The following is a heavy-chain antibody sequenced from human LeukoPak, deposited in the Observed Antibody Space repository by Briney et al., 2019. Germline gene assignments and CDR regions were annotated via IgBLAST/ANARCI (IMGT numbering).Heavy chain of an antibody. J-gene: IGHJ4*02. D-gene: IGHD6-19*01. CDR3: ARGAVAGYFDY. Sequence: GGSLRLSCAATGFTFSSYSMNWVRQAPGKGLEWVSSISSSSSYIYYADSVKGRFTISRDNAKNSLYLQMNSLRAEDTAVYYCARGAVAGYFDYWGQGTLVTVSS. CDR2: ISSSSSYI. V-gene: IGHV3-21*01. CDR1: GFTFSSYS.